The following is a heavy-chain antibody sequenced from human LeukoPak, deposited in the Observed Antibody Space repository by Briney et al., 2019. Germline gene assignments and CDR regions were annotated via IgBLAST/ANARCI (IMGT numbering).Heavy chain of an antibody. D-gene: IGHD5-12*01. Sequence: SETLSLTCTVSGYSIGSGYYWGWIRQPPGKGLEWIASIYHSGSTYYNPSLKSRVTISVDTSTNQFSLQLSSVTAADTAVYYCARVDWLRDYYYYMDVWGSGATVTVSS. CDR2: IYHSGST. J-gene: IGHJ6*03. V-gene: IGHV4-38-2*02. CDR3: ARVDWLRDYYYYMDV. CDR1: GYSIGSGYY.